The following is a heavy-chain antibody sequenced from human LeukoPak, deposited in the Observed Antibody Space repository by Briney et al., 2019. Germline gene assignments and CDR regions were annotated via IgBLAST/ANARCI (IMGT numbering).Heavy chain of an antibody. CDR3: AKDGSYYDSSGDLDI. V-gene: IGHV3-30*18. CDR1: GFTFSSYG. J-gene: IGHJ3*02. CDR2: ISYDGSNK. D-gene: IGHD3-22*01. Sequence: PGGSLRLSCAASGFTFSSYGMHWVRQAPGKGLEWVAVISYDGSNKYYADSVKGRFTISRDNSKNTLYLQMNSLRAEDTAVYYCAKDGSYYDSSGDLDIWGQGTMVTVSS.